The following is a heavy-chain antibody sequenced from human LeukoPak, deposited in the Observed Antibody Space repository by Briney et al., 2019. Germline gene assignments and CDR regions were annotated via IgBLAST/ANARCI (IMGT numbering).Heavy chain of an antibody. J-gene: IGHJ3*02. CDR2: IIPIFGTA. CDR3: ARGLVGATSPLAFDI. Sequence: GASVKVSCKASGGTFSSYAISWVRQAPGQGLEWMGGIIPIFGTANYAQKFQGRVTITTDESTSTAYMELSSLRSEDTAVYYCARGLVGATSPLAFDIWGQGTMVTVSS. CDR1: GGTFSSYA. D-gene: IGHD1-26*01. V-gene: IGHV1-69*05.